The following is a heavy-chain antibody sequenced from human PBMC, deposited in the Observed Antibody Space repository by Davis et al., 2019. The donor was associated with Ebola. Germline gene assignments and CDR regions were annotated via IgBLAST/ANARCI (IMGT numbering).Heavy chain of an antibody. CDR2: ISGSGGST. CDR1: GFTFSSYA. J-gene: IGHJ6*02. V-gene: IGHV3-23*01. D-gene: IGHD3-16*02. CDR3: AKQGIMITFGGVIADYYGMDV. Sequence: GGSLRLSCAASGFTFSSYAMSWVRQAPGKGLEWVSAISGSGGSTYYADSVKGRLTISRDNSKNTLYLQMNSLRAEDTAVYYCAKQGIMITFGGVIADYYGMDVWGQGTTVTVSS.